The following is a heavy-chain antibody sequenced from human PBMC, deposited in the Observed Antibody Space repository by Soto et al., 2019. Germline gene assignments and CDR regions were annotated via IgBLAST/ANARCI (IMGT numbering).Heavy chain of an antibody. J-gene: IGHJ4*02. D-gene: IGHD3-22*01. CDR1: GDTFTSYP. CDR2: INAGNGDT. V-gene: IGHV1-3*01. Sequence: ASVKVSCKASGDTFTSYPMPWVRQAPGQGLEWMGWINAGNGDTKYSQKFQGRVTITRDTSAITAYMELGSLRSEDTAVYYCASDWTHYDSSGPGDYWGQGTRVTVSS. CDR3: ASDWTHYDSSGPGDY.